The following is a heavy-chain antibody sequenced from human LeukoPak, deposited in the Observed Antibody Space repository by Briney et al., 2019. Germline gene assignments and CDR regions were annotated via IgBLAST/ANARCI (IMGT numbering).Heavy chain of an antibody. CDR1: GGSISSGDHY. J-gene: IGHJ6*02. CDR3: ARVATGTVYYYYGMDV. V-gene: IGHV4-30-4*01. D-gene: IGHD1-1*01. Sequence: SQTLSLTCTVSGGSISSGDHYWSWIRQPPGKGLEWIGYIYYSGSTYYNPSLKSRVTISVDTSKNQFSLKLSSVTAADTAVYYCARVATGTVYYYYGMDVWGQGTTVTVSS. CDR2: IYYSGST.